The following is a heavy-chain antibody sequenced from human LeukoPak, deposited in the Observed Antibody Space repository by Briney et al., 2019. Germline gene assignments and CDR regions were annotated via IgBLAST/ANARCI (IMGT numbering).Heavy chain of an antibody. CDR3: ARLVGATTDDAFDI. D-gene: IGHD1-26*01. J-gene: IGHJ3*02. Sequence: AGGSLRLSCAASGFTFSSYSMNWVRQAPGKGLEWVSSISSSSSYIYYADSVKGRFTISRDNAKNSLYLQTNSLRAEDTAVYYCARLVGATTDDAFDIWGQGTMVTVSS. V-gene: IGHV3-21*01. CDR2: ISSSSSYI. CDR1: GFTFSSYS.